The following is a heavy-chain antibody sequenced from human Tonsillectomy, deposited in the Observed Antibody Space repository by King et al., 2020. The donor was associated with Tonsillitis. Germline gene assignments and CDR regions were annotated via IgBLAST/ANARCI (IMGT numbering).Heavy chain of an antibody. CDR3: ARGGYSYGYYYYYYGMDV. D-gene: IGHD5-18*01. CDR1: GGSISSYY. J-gene: IGHJ6*02. Sequence: VQLQESGPGLVKPSETLSLTCTVSGGSISSYYWSWIRQPPGKGLEWIGYIYYSGSTNYNPSLKSRVTISVDTSKNQFSLKLSSVTAADTAVYYCARGGYSYGYYYYYYGMDVWGQGTTVTVSS. CDR2: IYYSGST. V-gene: IGHV4-59*01.